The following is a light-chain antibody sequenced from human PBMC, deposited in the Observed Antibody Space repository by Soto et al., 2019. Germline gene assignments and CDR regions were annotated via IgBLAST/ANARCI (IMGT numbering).Light chain of an antibody. J-gene: IGKJ1*01. V-gene: IGKV3-20*01. CDR2: GAS. CDR1: QSVSSNF. CDR3: QQYDTTPRT. Sequence: EIVLTQSPGTLSLSPGERATLSCRASQSVSSNFLAWYQQKPGQAPRLLIYGASTRATGIPDRFSGSGSGTDFTLTISRLEPADFAAYYCQQYDTTPRTLGQGTKVEI.